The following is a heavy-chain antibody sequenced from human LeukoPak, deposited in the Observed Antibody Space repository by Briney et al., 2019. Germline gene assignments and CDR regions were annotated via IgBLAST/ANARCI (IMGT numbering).Heavy chain of an antibody. CDR3: ARVPTVTFFDY. CDR2: IYYSRST. Sequence: SETLSPTCTVSGGSISSSSYYWGWIRQPPGKGLEWIGSIYYSRSTYYNPSLKSRVTISVDTSKNQFSLKLSSVTAADTAVYYCARVPTVTFFDYWGQGTLVTVSS. V-gene: IGHV4-39*01. D-gene: IGHD4-17*01. CDR1: GGSISSSSYY. J-gene: IGHJ4*02.